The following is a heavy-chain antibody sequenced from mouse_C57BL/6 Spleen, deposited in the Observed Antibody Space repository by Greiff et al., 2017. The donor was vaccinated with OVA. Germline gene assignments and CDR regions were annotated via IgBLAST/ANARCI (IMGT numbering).Heavy chain of an antibody. CDR1: GYAFSSYW. D-gene: IGHD1-1*01. J-gene: IGHJ4*01. V-gene: IGHV1-80*01. CDR3: ARDYGSSYAMDY. CDR2: LYPGDGDT. Sequence: QVQLQQSGAELVKPGASVKISCKASGYAFSSYWMNWVKQRPGKGLEWIGQLYPGDGDTNYNGKFKGKATLTADKSSSTAYMQLSSLTSEDSAVYFCARDYGSSYAMDYWGQGTSVTVSS.